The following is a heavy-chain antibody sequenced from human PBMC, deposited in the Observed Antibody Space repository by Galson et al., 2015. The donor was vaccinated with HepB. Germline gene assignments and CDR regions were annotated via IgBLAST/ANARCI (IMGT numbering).Heavy chain of an antibody. Sequence: ETLSLTCAVYGGSFSGYYWSWIRQPPGKGLEWIGEINHSGSTNYNPSLKSRVTISVDTSKNQFSLKLSSVTAADTAVYYCARGGYSYGIDYWGQGTLITVSS. J-gene: IGHJ4*02. CDR3: ARGGYSYGIDY. CDR2: INHSGST. CDR1: GGSFSGYY. V-gene: IGHV4-34*01. D-gene: IGHD5-18*01.